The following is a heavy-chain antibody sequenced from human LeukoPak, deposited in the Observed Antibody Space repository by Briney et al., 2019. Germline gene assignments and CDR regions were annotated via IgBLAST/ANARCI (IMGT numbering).Heavy chain of an antibody. J-gene: IGHJ5*02. CDR1: GGSFSGYY. Sequence: PSETLSLTCAVYGGSFSGYYWSWIRQPPGKGLEWIGEINHSGSTNYNPSLKSRVTISVDTSKNQFSLKLSSVTAADTAVYYCARVPYYDILTGYGYWFDPWGQGTLVTVSS. V-gene: IGHV4-34*01. CDR3: ARVPYYDILTGYGYWFDP. D-gene: IGHD3-9*01. CDR2: INHSGST.